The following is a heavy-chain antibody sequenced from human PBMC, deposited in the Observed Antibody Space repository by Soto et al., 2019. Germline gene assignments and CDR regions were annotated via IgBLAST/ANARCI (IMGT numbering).Heavy chain of an antibody. V-gene: IGHV1-3*01. CDR1: GFTFTTYA. CDR3: ARSLMNPAMVTFYYFDY. CDR2: INAANGNT. D-gene: IGHD5-18*01. J-gene: IGHJ4*02. Sequence: GASVKGSCKASGFTFTTYAMHLVRPAPGQRLEWMGWINAANGNTKYSQKFQGRVTITRDTSASTAYMELSSLRSEDTAVYTCARSLMNPAMVTFYYFDYWGQGTLVTVSS.